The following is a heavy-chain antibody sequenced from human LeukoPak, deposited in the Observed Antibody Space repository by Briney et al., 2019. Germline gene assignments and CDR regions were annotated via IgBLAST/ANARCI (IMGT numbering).Heavy chain of an antibody. CDR2: INPNSGGT. D-gene: IGHD3-3*01. CDR3: ARDEGSGSYIDY. J-gene: IGHJ4*02. CDR1: GYTFTGYY. V-gene: IGHV1-2*02. Sequence: ASVKVSCKASGYTFTGYYMHWVRQAPGQGLEWMGWINPNSGGTNYAQKFQGRVTMTRDTSISTAYMELSRLRSDDTAVYYCARDEGSGSYIDYWGQGTLVTVSP.